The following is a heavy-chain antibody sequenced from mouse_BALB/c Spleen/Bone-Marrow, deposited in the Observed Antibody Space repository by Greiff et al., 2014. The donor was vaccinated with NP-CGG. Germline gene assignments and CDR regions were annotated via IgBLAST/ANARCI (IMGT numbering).Heavy chain of an antibody. CDR3: ARDYYGSSYGFAY. D-gene: IGHD1-1*01. CDR2: INPYNGGT. J-gene: IGHJ3*01. CDR1: GYSFTGYT. V-gene: IGHV1-18*01. Sequence: EVQLQESGPELVKPGASMKISCKASGYSFTGYTMSWVKQSHGKNLEWIGLINPYNGGTSYNQKFKGKATLTVDKSSSTAYMELLSLTSEDSAVYYCARDYYGSSYGFAYWGQGTLVTVSA.